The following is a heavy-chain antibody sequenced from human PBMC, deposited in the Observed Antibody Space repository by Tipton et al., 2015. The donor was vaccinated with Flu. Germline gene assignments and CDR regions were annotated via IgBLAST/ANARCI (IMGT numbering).Heavy chain of an antibody. Sequence: LSLTCAASGFTFSTYGMHWVRQGPGKGLVWVSRINSDGSSTGYADSVKGRFTISRDNAKNTLYLQMNSLRAEDTAVYYCARDRGNRVYWGQGTLVTVAS. D-gene: IGHD4-23*01. CDR1: GFTFSTYG. CDR2: INSDGSST. V-gene: IGHV3-74*01. J-gene: IGHJ4*02. CDR3: ARDRGNRVY.